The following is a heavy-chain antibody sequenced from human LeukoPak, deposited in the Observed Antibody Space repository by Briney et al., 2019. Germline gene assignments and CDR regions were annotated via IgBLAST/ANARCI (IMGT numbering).Heavy chain of an antibody. Sequence: GGSLRISCAASGFMFDDYAMHWVRQVPGRGLEWVSLISGDGVSSFCADSVRGRFTISRDNNNNSLSLQMHSLTAEDTAFYYCAREQFSHTSNYFDNWGQGILVTVSS. J-gene: IGHJ4*02. D-gene: IGHD5-24*01. CDR1: GFMFDDYA. V-gene: IGHV3-43*02. CDR2: ISGDGVSS. CDR3: AREQFSHTSNYFDN.